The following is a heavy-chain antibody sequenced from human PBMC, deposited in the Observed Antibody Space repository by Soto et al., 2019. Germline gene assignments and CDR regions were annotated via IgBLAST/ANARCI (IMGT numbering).Heavy chain of an antibody. CDR3: ARAYSVVAKNAFDI. D-gene: IGHD2-15*01. CDR2: SKHSGST. CDR1: GGSFSGYY. V-gene: IGHV4-34*01. J-gene: IGHJ3*02. Sequence: SETLSLTCAVYGGSFSGYYWTWIRQPPGKGLEWKGESKHSGSTNYNPSLKCRVTISVDTSKNQFSLKLSSVTAADTAVYYCARAYSVVAKNAFDIWGQGTMVTVSS.